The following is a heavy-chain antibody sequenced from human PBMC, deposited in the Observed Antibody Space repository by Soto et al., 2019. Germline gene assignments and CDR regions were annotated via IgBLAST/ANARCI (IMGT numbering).Heavy chain of an antibody. CDR1: GGTFSSYT. CDR3: ARDFGVPAAPPNWFDP. V-gene: IGHV1-69*04. CDR2: IIPILGIA. J-gene: IGHJ5*02. D-gene: IGHD2-2*01. Sequence: ASVKVSCKASGGTFSSYTISWVRQAPGQGLEWMRRIIPILGIANYAQKFQGRVTITADKSTSTAYMELSSLRSEDTAVYYCARDFGVPAAPPNWFDPWGQGTLVTVSS.